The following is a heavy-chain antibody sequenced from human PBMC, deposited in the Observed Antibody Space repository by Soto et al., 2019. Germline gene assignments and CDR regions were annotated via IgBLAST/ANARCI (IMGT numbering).Heavy chain of an antibody. V-gene: IGHV3-9*01. CDR1: GFTFDSFA. CDR2: ISCHSLSI. J-gene: IGHJ5*02. CDR3: ARGDARDA. Sequence: LRLYCPASGFTFDSFAMQWVRQAPGKGLAWVAGISCHSLSIADGGAVKSQYIISRDNAKKLVFRHMNSLTNEDTSFYYCARGDARDAWGQGTLVTVSS.